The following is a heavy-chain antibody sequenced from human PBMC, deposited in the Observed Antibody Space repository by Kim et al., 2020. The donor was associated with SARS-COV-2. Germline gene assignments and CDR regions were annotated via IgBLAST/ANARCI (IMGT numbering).Heavy chain of an antibody. CDR2: ISYDGSNK. V-gene: IGHV3-30*18. D-gene: IGHD5-12*01. CDR3: AKVDIVATITGAFDI. Sequence: GGSLRLSCAASGFTFSSYGMHWVRQAPGKGLEWVAVISYDGSNKYYADSVKGRFTISRDNSKNTLYLQMNSLRAEDTAVYYSAKVDIVATITGAFDIWGQGTMVTVSS. J-gene: IGHJ3*02. CDR1: GFTFSSYG.